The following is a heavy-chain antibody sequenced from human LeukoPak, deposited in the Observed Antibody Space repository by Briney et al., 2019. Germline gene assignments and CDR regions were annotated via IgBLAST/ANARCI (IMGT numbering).Heavy chain of an antibody. D-gene: IGHD2-8*01. Sequence: SETLSLTCTVSGGSISSYYWSWIRQPPGKGLEWIGYVYYSGSTDYNPSLKSRVTISVDTSKNQFSLKLSSVTAADTAVYYCARVGEGMVDFDYWGQGTLVTVSS. V-gene: IGHV4-59*01. CDR3: ARVGEGMVDFDY. CDR1: GGSISSYY. J-gene: IGHJ4*02. CDR2: VYYSGST.